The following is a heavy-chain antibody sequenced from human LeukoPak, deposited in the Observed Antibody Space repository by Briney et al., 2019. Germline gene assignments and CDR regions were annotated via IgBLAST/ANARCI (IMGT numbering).Heavy chain of an antibody. CDR3: ARDLIKGARFDP. D-gene: IGHD3-16*01. Sequence: PSETLSLTCTVSGGSISSGSDYWSWIRQPAGKGLEWIGRIYTSGSTNYNPSLKSRVTISVDTSKNQFSLKLSSVTAADTAVYYCARDLIKGARFDPWGQGTLVTVSS. V-gene: IGHV4-61*02. J-gene: IGHJ5*02. CDR2: IYTSGST. CDR1: GGSISSGSDY.